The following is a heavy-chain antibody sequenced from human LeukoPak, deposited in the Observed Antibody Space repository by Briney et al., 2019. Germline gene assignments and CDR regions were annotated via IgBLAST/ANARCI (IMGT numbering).Heavy chain of an antibody. CDR2: ISGSGGST. CDR3: AKSTSSWELLYYFDY. CDR1: GLTFSSYA. D-gene: IGHD1-26*01. J-gene: IGHJ4*02. V-gene: IGHV3-23*01. Sequence: PGGSLRLSCAASGLTFSSYAMSWVRRTPAKGLEWVSAISGSGGSTYYADSVKGRFTISRDNSKNTLYLQMNSLRAEDTAVYYCAKSTSSWELLYYFDYWGQGTLVTVSS.